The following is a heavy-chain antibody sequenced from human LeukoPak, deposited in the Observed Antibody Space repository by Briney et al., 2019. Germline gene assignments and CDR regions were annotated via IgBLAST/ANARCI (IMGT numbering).Heavy chain of an antibody. Sequence: SETLSLTCAVYGGSFSGYYWSWIRQPPGKGLEWIGEINHSGSTNYNPSLKSRVTISVDTSKNQFSLKLSSVTAADTAVYYCASFAAGTYNWGQGTLVTVSS. CDR1: GGSFSGYY. D-gene: IGHD6-13*01. J-gene: IGHJ4*02. V-gene: IGHV4-34*01. CDR2: INHSGST. CDR3: ASFAAGTYN.